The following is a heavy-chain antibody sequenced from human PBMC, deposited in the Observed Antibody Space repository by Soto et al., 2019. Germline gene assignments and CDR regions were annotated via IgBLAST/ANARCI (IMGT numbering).Heavy chain of an antibody. CDR3: ARGLGRRSPVTTGY. CDR1: GYTFTSYD. J-gene: IGHJ4*02. D-gene: IGHD4-17*01. Sequence: ASVKVSCKASGYTFTSYDINWARQATGQGLEWMGWMNPNSGNTGYAQKFQGRVTMTRNTSISTAYMELSSLRSEDTAVYYCARGLGRRSPVTTGYWGQGTLVTVSS. CDR2: MNPNSGNT. V-gene: IGHV1-8*01.